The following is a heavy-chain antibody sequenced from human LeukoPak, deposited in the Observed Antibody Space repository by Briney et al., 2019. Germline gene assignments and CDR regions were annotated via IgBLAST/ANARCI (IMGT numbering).Heavy chain of an antibody. J-gene: IGHJ6*03. CDR1: GYTFSSYG. V-gene: IGHV1-18*01. CDR2: ISGYNGHT. D-gene: IGHD2-15*01. CDR3: ARDGNCSGGSCYSLVGHYYMDV. Sequence: ASVKVSCKASGYTFSSYGISWVRQAPGQGLEWMGWISGYNGHTKYAQKVQGRVTMTIDTSTSTVYMELRSLRSDDTAVYYCARDGNCSGGSCYSLVGHYYMDVWGKGTTVTVSS.